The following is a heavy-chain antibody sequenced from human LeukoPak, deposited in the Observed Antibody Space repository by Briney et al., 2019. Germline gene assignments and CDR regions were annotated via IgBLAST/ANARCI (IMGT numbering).Heavy chain of an antibody. Sequence: GGSLRLSCAASGFXFSSYWIHWVRQAPGKGLVWVSHINNDASRTDYADSVKGRFTISRDNAKNTLYLQMNSLRAEDTAVYYCTYYESARGHWGQGTLVTVSS. J-gene: IGHJ4*02. V-gene: IGHV3-74*01. D-gene: IGHD3-10*01. CDR1: GFXFSSYW. CDR3: TYYESARGH. CDR2: INNDASRT.